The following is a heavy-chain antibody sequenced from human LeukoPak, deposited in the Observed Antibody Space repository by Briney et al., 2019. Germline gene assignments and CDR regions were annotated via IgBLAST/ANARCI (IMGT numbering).Heavy chain of an antibody. D-gene: IGHD5-18*01. CDR3: ARDLLLDS. CDR2: INPNSGVT. CDR1: GYTFTGYY. Sequence: AAVKVSCKASGYTFTGYYMHWVRQAPGQGLEWMGGINPNSGVTNYAQNFQGRVTMTRDTSISTAFMELTSLRPDDTAVYYCARDLLLDSWGQGTLVTVSS. V-gene: IGHV1-2*02. J-gene: IGHJ4*02.